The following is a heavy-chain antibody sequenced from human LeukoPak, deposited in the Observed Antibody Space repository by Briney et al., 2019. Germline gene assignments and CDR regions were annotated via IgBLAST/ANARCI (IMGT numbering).Heavy chain of an antibody. D-gene: IGHD6-13*01. CDR3: AREGIAAVGAKLLDY. J-gene: IGHJ4*02. Sequence: ASVKVSCKASGGTFSSYAISWVRQAPGQGLEWMGWINPNSGGTNYAQKFQGRVTMTRDTSISTAYMELSRLRSDDTAVYYCAREGIAAVGAKLLDYWGQGTLVTVSS. V-gene: IGHV1-2*02. CDR2: INPNSGGT. CDR1: GGTFSSYA.